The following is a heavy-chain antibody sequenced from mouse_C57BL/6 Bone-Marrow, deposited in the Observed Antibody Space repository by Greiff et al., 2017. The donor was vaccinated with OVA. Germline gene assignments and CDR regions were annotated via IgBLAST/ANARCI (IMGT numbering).Heavy chain of an antibody. Sequence: EVQGVESGPELVKPGASVKISCKASGYSFTGYYMNWVKQSPEKSLEWIGEINPSTGGTTYNQKFKAKATLTVDKSSSTAYMQLKSLTSEDSAVDYCARTYYGSRGWYFDVWGTGTTVTVSS. D-gene: IGHD1-1*01. V-gene: IGHV1-42*01. CDR1: GYSFTGYY. J-gene: IGHJ1*03. CDR3: ARTYYGSRGWYFDV. CDR2: INPSTGGT.